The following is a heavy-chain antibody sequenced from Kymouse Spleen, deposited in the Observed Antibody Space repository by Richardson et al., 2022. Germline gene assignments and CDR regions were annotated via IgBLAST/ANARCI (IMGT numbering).Heavy chain of an antibody. CDR3: ARDGHSSSSVFDY. CDR1: GFTFSSYG. Sequence: QVQLVESGGGVVQPGRSLRLSCAASGFTFSSYGMHWVRQAPGKGLEWVAVIWYDGSNKYYADSVKGRFTISRDNSKNTLYLQMNSLRAEDTAVYYCARDGHSSSSVFDYWGQGTLVTVSS. V-gene: IGHV3-33*01. CDR2: IWYDGSNK. J-gene: IGHJ4*02. D-gene: IGHD6-6*01.